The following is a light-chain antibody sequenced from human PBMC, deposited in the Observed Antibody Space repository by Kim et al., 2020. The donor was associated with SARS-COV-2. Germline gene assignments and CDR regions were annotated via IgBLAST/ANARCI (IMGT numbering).Light chain of an antibody. CDR3: QVWDITGYHPV. V-gene: IGLV3-21*03. CDR1: CDGGKV. Sequence: PGKTARMPFGVICDGGKVVHWYRQTPGHAQVLGVYYDSDRPSGIPGRFSGSNTGIGDTLSIRSVEAGDDADYYGQVWDITGYHPVFGGGTQLTVL. J-gene: IGLJ3*02. CDR2: YDS.